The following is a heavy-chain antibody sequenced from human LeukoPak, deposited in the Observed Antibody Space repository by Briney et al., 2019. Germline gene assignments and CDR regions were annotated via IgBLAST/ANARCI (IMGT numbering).Heavy chain of an antibody. V-gene: IGHV3-73*01. D-gene: IGHD3-10*01. Sequence: PGGSLRLSCAASGFIFSGSPMHWVRQASGKGLEWVGHIRTKANNYATIYAASVKGRFTISRDDSKNTAYLQMNSLKTEDTAVYDCARPSQYGSGTDYYFDSWGQGTLVTVSS. J-gene: IGHJ4*02. CDR2: IRTKANNYAT. CDR3: ARPSQYGSGTDYYFDS. CDR1: GFIFSGSP.